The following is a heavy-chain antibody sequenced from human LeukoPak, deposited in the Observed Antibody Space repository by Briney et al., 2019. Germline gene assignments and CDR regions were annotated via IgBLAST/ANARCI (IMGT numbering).Heavy chain of an antibody. J-gene: IGHJ4*02. CDR2: IYTSGST. D-gene: IGHD3-22*01. Sequence: PSETLSPTCTVSGGSISSYYWSWIRQPAGKGLEWIGRIYTSGSTNYNPSLKSRVTMSVDTSKNQFSLKLSSVTAADTAVYYCASYRYDNSGYYHDYWGQGTLVTVSS. CDR1: GGSISSYY. CDR3: ASYRYDNSGYYHDY. V-gene: IGHV4-4*07.